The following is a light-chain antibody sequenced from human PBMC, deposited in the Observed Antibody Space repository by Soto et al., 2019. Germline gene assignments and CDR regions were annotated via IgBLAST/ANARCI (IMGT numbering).Light chain of an antibody. CDR2: KIS. V-gene: IGKV2-24*01. J-gene: IGKJ2*01. Sequence: DIVMTQTPLFSPVTLGQPASISCRSSQSLVHSDGNTYLSWLQQRPGQPPRLLIYKISNRFCWVPDRFSGSEAGTYFTLRISWLEAEDAGIYYFMPITHFSYTFGQGTKLEI. CDR3: MPITHFSYT. CDR1: QSLVHSDGNTY.